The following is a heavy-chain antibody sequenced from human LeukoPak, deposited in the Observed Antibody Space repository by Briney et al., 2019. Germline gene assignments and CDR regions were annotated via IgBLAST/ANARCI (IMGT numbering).Heavy chain of an antibody. Sequence: PGGSLRLSCAASGFTFSSYGMHWVRQAPGKGLEWVAFIRYDGSNKYYADSVKGRFTISRDNSKNTLYLQMNSLRAEDTAVYYCARDTPYCGGDCYDWGYYYGMDVWGQGTTVTVSS. D-gene: IGHD2-21*02. V-gene: IGHV3-30*02. CDR3: ARDTPYCGGDCYDWGYYYGMDV. CDR2: IRYDGSNK. CDR1: GFTFSSYG. J-gene: IGHJ6*02.